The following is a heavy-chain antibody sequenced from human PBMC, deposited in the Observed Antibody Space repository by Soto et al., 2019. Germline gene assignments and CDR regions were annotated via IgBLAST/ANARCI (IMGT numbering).Heavy chain of an antibody. CDR3: ARDPSSNLVCDK. V-gene: IGHV4-59*02. J-gene: IGHJ3*01. CDR1: RACVEDDC. Sequence: PXRSLSLTSTVCRACVEDDCWTGIRQSPGKGLEWIGNICYNDITKYSPSLQSRVTITRDVSKNQFSLSLTSVTASDTAVYYCARDPSSNLVCDKWAQPTRVTVSS. D-gene: IGHD4-4*01. CDR2: ICYNDIT.